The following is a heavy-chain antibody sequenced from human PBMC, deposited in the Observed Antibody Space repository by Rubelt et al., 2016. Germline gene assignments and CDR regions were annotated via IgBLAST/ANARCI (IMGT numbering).Heavy chain of an antibody. J-gene: IGHJ4*02. CDR1: GYTFTSYA. D-gene: IGHD5-24*01. CDR3: ARVGDGYNNFDY. V-gene: IGHV1-3*01. CDR2: INAGNGNT. Sequence: QVQLVQSGAEVKKPGASVKVSCKASGYTFTSYAMHWVRQAPGQRLEWMGWINAGNGNTKYSQKFQGRVTITRDTSASTADMELSSLRSEDTAVYYCARVGDGYNNFDYWGQGTLVTVSS.